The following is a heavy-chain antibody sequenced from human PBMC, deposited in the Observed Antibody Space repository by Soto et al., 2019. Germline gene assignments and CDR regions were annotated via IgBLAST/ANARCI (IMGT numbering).Heavy chain of an antibody. J-gene: IGHJ4*02. CDR3: ARDIVDNAYFD. Sequence: QVQLVESGGGVVQPGRSLRLSCAASGFIFGGNGMHWVRQAPGKGLEWVAMIWFDGSQQRYADSVQGRFIISRDNSKSRLDLEMNSLRVEDTAVYYCARDIVDNAYFDWGQGTLLTVSS. V-gene: IGHV3-33*01. D-gene: IGHD3-16*02. CDR1: GFIFGGNG. CDR2: IWFDGSQQ.